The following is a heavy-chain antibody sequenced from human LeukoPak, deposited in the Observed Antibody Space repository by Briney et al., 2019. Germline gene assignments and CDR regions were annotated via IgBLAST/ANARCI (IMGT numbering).Heavy chain of an antibody. CDR1: GFTFSSYW. J-gene: IGHJ1*01. CDR3: YGANAEH. Sequence: GGSLRLSCAASGFTFSSYWMHWVRQPPGKGLVWVSGTNTDGSSTMYADSVKGRFTIARDNAKNTLSLQMNSLRAEDTAVYYCYGANAEHWGQGTLVTVSS. V-gene: IGHV3-74*03. CDR2: TNTDGSST. D-gene: IGHD4-23*01.